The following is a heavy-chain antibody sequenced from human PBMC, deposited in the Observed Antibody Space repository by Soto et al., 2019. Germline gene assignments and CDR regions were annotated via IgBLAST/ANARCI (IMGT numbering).Heavy chain of an antibody. D-gene: IGHD2-21*01. CDR3: ARGQEYGGNSDAFDV. J-gene: IGHJ3*01. CDR2: ILPFFGTA. CDR1: GGTFRTES. Sequence: QVHLVQSGAEVKKPGSSVKVSCKYSGGTFRTESINWVRQAPGQGLEWMGGILPFFGTADYAPRFQGRVTIIADGATTTAYMELSSLTSQATAVYFCARGQEYGGNSDAFDVWGQGTMVTVSS. V-gene: IGHV1-69*13.